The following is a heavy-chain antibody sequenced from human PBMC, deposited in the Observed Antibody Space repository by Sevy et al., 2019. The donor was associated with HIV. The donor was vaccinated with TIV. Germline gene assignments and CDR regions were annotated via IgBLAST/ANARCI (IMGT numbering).Heavy chain of an antibody. J-gene: IGHJ4*02. CDR3: ARQIAAAGTFYFDY. CDR2: IYYSGST. D-gene: IGHD6-13*01. V-gene: IGHV4-31*03. CDR1: GVSINTDHYY. Sequence: SETLSLTCTVSGVSINTDHYYWSWIRQHPGKGLEWIGYIYYSGSTYYNPSPKSRLTISIDTSKNQFSLKLTSVTAADTAVYYCARQIAAAGTFYFDYWGQGNLVTVSS.